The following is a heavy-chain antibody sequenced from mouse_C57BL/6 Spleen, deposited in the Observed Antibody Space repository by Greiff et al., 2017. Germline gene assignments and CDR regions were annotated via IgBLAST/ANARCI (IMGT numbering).Heavy chain of an antibody. Sequence: QVQLKQPGAELVKPGASVKLSCKASGYTFTSYWMHWVKQRPGQGLEWIGMIHPNSGSTNYNEKFKSKATLTVDKSSSTAYMQLSSLTSEDSAVYYCARSITTFDYWGQGTTLTVSS. CDR3: ARSITTFDY. CDR2: IHPNSGST. V-gene: IGHV1-64*01. CDR1: GYTFTSYW. J-gene: IGHJ2*01. D-gene: IGHD1-2*01.